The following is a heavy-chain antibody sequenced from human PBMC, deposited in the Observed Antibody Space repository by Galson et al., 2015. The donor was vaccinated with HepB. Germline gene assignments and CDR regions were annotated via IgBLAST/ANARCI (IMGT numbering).Heavy chain of an antibody. V-gene: IGHV3-30*04. CDR2: ISYDGSNK. J-gene: IGHJ4*02. CDR3: ARGHNY. CDR1: GFTFSSYA. Sequence: SLRLSCAASGFTFSSYAMHWVRQAPGKGLEWVAVISYDGSNKYYADSVKGRFTISRDNSKNTLYLQVNSLRAEDTAVYYCARGHNYWGQGTLVTVSS.